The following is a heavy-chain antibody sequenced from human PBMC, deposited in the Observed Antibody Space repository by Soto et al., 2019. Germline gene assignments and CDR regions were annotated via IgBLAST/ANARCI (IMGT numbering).Heavy chain of an antibody. CDR3: ARDFDRIAVAGIKRNWFDP. CDR2: ISSGGSTI. D-gene: IGHD6-19*01. V-gene: IGHV3-11*01. Sequence: QVQLVESGGGLVKPGGSLRLSCAASGFTFSDYYMSWIRQAPGKGLEWVSYISSGGSTIYYADSVKGRFTISRDNAKNSLYLQMNSLRAEDTAVYYCARDFDRIAVAGIKRNWFDPWGQGTLVTVSS. CDR1: GFTFSDYY. J-gene: IGHJ5*02.